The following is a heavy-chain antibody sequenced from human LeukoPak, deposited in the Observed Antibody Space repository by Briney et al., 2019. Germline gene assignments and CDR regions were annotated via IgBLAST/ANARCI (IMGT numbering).Heavy chain of an antibody. Sequence: GGSLRLSCAASGFTFSSYGMHWVRQAPGKGLEWVAFIRYDGSNKYYADSVRGRFTISRDNSKNTLYLQMNSLRAEDTAVYYCAKDPGFAYSEDYWGQGTLVTVSS. CDR1: GFTFSSYG. CDR3: AKDPGFAYSEDY. J-gene: IGHJ4*02. V-gene: IGHV3-30*02. D-gene: IGHD3-3*01. CDR2: IRYDGSNK.